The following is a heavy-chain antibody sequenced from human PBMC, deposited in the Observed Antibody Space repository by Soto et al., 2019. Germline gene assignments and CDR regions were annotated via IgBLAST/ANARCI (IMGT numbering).Heavy chain of an antibody. V-gene: IGHV3-30*18. CDR3: AKRITISGYGDYYYYGTDV. D-gene: IGHD3-3*01. Sequence: QVQLVESGGGVVQPGRSRRLSCAASGFTFKNYGMFWVRQAPGTGLEWVALISHDGSQRFYADSVKGRFTISRDDSKNTVSLQMNSLRAEDTAIYYCAKRITISGYGDYYYYGTDVWGQGITFIVSS. CDR2: ISHDGSQR. CDR1: GFTFKNYG. J-gene: IGHJ6*02.